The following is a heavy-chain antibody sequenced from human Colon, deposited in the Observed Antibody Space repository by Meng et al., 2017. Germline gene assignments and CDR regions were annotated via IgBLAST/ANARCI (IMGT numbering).Heavy chain of an antibody. CDR2: ISTGGANT. J-gene: IGHJ4*02. CDR1: GFTFSDSA. CDR3: GGGYTNGYYPHYFDS. V-gene: IGHV3-23*04. Sequence: LVWSGGGLVQPWGSLRLSCAASGFTFSDSAMSWVRQAPGKGLECVSGISTGGANTYYADSVKGRFTISRDNSKNTLYLQMDSLRAEDTAVYYCGGGYTNGYYPHYFDSWGQGTLVTVSS. D-gene: IGHD3-16*01.